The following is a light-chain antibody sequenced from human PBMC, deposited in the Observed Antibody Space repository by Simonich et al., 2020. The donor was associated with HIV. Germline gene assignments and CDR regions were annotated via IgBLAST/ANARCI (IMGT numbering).Light chain of an antibody. Sequence: IVMTQSPATLSVSPWERATLSCRASQSVSSNLACYQQKPGQAPRLLIFDASTRATGVPAKFSGSGSGTEFTLTISSIQSEDFAVYYCQQYNNRPLTFGGGTKVEIK. V-gene: IGKV3-15*01. CDR3: QQYNNRPLT. CDR1: QSVSSN. J-gene: IGKJ4*01. CDR2: DAS.